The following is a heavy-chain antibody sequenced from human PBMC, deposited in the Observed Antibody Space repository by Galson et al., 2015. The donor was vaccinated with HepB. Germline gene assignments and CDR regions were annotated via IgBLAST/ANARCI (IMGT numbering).Heavy chain of an antibody. D-gene: IGHD5-18*01. CDR1: GGTFSSYA. J-gene: IGHJ4*02. V-gene: IGHV1-69*06. CDR2: IIPIFGTA. CDR3: ARGGTRVQLWLRTSSYFDY. Sequence: SVKVSCKASGGTFSSYAISWVRQAPGQGLEWVGGIIPIFGTANYAQKFQGRVTITADKSTSTAYMELSSLRSEDTAVYYCARGGTRVQLWLRTSSYFDYWGQGTLVTVSS.